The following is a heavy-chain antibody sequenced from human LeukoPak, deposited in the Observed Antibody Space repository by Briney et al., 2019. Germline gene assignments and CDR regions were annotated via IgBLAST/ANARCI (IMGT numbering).Heavy chain of an antibody. CDR2: IKPSGNT. D-gene: IGHD6-6*01. Sequence: LETLSLTCAVYGGSFSTYYWSWIRQSPVKGLEWIGEIKPSGNTNYNPSLKSRLTISVDTSKNQFSLKLSSVTAADTAVYYCARGDSSSEPFDYWGQGTLVTVSS. CDR1: GGSFSTYY. V-gene: IGHV4-34*01. CDR3: ARGDSSSEPFDY. J-gene: IGHJ4*02.